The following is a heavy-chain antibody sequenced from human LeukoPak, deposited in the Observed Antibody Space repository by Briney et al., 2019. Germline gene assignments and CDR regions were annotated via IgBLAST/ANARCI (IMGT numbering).Heavy chain of an antibody. V-gene: IGHV4-59*08. CDR1: GGSISRHY. Sequence: SETLSLTCSVSGGSISRHYWSWIRQPPGKGLEWIGYFYYSGSTNYNPSLKNRVTISGDTSKNQCSMKLSSVTAADTAVYYCARGVEGDLLFDYWGQGNLVTVSS. J-gene: IGHJ4*02. CDR2: FYYSGST. D-gene: IGHD1-26*01. CDR3: ARGVEGDLLFDY.